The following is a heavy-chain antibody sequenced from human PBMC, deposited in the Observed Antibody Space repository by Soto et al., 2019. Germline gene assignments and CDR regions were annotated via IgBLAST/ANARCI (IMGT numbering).Heavy chain of an antibody. V-gene: IGHV3-23*01. J-gene: IGHJ4*02. CDR2: ISGSGGST. CDR3: AKAGHDFWSGYEIDY. Sequence: EVQLLESGGGLVQPGGSLRLSCAASGFTFSSYAMSWVRQAPGKGLEWVSAISGSGGSTYYADSVKGRFTISRDNSKNPLYLQMNSLRAEDTAVYYCAKAGHDFWSGYEIDYWGQGTLVTVSS. D-gene: IGHD3-3*01. CDR1: GFTFSSYA.